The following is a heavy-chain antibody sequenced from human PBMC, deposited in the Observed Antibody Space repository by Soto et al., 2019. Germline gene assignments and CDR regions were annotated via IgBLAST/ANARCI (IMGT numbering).Heavy chain of an antibody. Sequence: QVQLVQSGAEVKEPGASVKVSCKASGYTFTGYHIHWVRQAPGQGLEWMGWINTNNGDTNYAQKFQGWVTMTRDTSISTSYVQLSRLRSDDTAVYYCARWVGASNWFDPWVQGTMVTVSS. CDR1: GYTFTGYH. CDR3: ARWVGASNWFDP. J-gene: IGHJ5*02. D-gene: IGHD1-26*01. V-gene: IGHV1-2*04. CDR2: INTNNGDT.